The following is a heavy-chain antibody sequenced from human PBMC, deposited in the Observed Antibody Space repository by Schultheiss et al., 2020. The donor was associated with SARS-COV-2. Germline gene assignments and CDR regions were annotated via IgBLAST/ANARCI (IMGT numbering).Heavy chain of an antibody. CDR3: ARETSRLGDHFDY. D-gene: IGHD4-11*01. CDR1: GFTFSSYG. J-gene: IGHJ4*02. Sequence: GGSLRLSCAASGFTFSSYGMHWVRQAPGKGLEWVAVIWYDGSNKYYADSVKGRFTISRDNSKNTLYLQMNSLRAEDTAVYYCARETSRLGDHFDYWGQGTLVTVSS. V-gene: IGHV3-30*19. CDR2: IWYDGSNK.